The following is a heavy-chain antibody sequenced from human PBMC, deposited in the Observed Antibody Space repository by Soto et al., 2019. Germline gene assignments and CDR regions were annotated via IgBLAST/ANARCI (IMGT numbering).Heavy chain of an antibody. D-gene: IGHD3-16*01. Sequence: GGSLRLSCAASGFTFSSYSMNWVRQAPGKGLEWVSYISSSSSTIYYADSVKGRFTISRDNAKNSLYLQMNSLRDEDTAVYDGAREGGGGLIGPSDYWGQGTLVTVSS. CDR3: AREGGGGLIGPSDY. V-gene: IGHV3-48*02. J-gene: IGHJ4*02. CDR2: ISSSSSTI. CDR1: GFTFSSYS.